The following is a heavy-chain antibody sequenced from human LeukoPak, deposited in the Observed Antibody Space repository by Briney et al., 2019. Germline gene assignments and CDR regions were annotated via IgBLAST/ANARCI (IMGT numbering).Heavy chain of an antibody. V-gene: IGHV1-18*04. Sequence: ASVKVSCKASGYTFTGYYMHWVRQAPGQGLEWMGWISAYNGNTNYAQKLQGRVTMTTDTSTSTAYMELRSLRSDDTAVYYCAQNYYGSGSYYYGRWGQGTLVTVSS. D-gene: IGHD3-10*01. CDR2: ISAYNGNT. CDR3: AQNYYGSGSYYYGR. CDR1: GYTFTGYY. J-gene: IGHJ4*02.